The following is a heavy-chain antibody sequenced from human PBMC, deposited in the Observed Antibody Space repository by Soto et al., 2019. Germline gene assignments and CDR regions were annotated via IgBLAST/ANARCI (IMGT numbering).Heavy chain of an antibody. Sequence: SETLSLTCTVSGGSISSGDYYWSWIRQPPGKGLEWIGYIYYSGSTYYNPSLKSRVTISVDTSKNQFSLKLSSVTAADTAVYYCARAPRSLFDYYYYYGMDVCGQGTTVTV. CDR1: GGSISSGDYY. D-gene: IGHD2-21*01. V-gene: IGHV4-30-4*01. J-gene: IGHJ6*02. CDR2: IYYSGST. CDR3: ARAPRSLFDYYYYYGMDV.